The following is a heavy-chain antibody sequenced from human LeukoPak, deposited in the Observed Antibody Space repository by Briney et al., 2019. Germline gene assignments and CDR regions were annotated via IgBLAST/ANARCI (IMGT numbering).Heavy chain of an antibody. J-gene: IGHJ4*02. D-gene: IGHD1-26*01. CDR3: AKGLYSGSYDGFDS. CDR1: GFTFSSYE. Sequence: GGSLRLSCAASGFTFSSYEMNWVRQAPGKGLEWVSYISSSGSTIYYADSVKGRFTISRDNAKNSLYLQMNSLRAEDTAVYYCAKGLYSGSYDGFDSWGQGALVTVSS. CDR2: ISSSGSTI. V-gene: IGHV3-48*03.